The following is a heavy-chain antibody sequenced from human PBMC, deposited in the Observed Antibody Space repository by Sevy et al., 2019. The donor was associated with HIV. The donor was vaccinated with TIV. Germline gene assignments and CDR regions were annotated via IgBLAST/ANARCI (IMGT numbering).Heavy chain of an antibody. J-gene: IGHJ6*02. D-gene: IGHD1-26*01. V-gene: IGHV3-11*01. CDR1: GFTFSDYY. CDR2: ISSTGSTI. Sequence: GGSLRLSCAASGFTFSDYYMSWIRQAPGKGLEWVSFISSTGSTIYYADSVKGRFTISRDNAQNSLYLQMNSLRGEDTAVDYCARDMGAVTYYYYGMDVWGQGTTVTVSS. CDR3: ARDMGAVTYYYYGMDV.